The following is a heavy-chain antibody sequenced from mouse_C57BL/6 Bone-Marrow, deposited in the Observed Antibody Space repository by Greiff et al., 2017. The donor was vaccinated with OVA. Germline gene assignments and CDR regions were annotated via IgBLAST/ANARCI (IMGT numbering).Heavy chain of an antibody. Sequence: QVQLQQSGPELVRPGASVKISCKASGYTFTSHWMQWVRQRPGQGLEWIGEIFPGSGSTYYNEKFKGKATLTVDTSSSTAYMQLSSLTSEDSAVYFGVSEGGKVLREYLHWLADWGKGTLVTVSA. CDR2: IFPGSGST. CDR3: VSEGGKVLREYLHWLAD. V-gene: IGHV1-56*01. J-gene: IGHJ3*01. CDR1: GYTFTSHW. D-gene: IGHD1-1*01.